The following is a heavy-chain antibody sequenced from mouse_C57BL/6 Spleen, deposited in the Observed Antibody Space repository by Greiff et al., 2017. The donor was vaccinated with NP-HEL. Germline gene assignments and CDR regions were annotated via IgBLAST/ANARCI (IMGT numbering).Heavy chain of an antibody. Sequence: EVQGVESGGGLVKPGGSLKLSCAASGFTFSSYAMSWVRQTPEKRLEWVATISDGGSYTYYPDNVKGRFTISRDNAKNNLYLQMSHLKSEDTAMYYCAREENFITTVVEAMDYWGQGTSVTVSS. J-gene: IGHJ4*01. CDR3: AREENFITTVVEAMDY. CDR1: GFTFSSYA. D-gene: IGHD1-1*01. CDR2: ISDGGSYT. V-gene: IGHV5-4*01.